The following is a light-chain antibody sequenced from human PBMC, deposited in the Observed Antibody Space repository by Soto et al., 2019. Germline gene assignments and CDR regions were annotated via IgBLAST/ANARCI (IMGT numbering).Light chain of an antibody. V-gene: IGKV3-20*01. CDR1: QTVIHNH. CDR2: GAS. Sequence: EIVLTQSPDTLSLSPGERATLSCRASQTVIHNHLAWHQQKPGQTPRLLVYGASSRATGIPDRFSGSGSGTDFTLTISRLEPEDFGVYYSQQHGTSPITFGQGTRLEIK. CDR3: QQHGTSPIT. J-gene: IGKJ5*01.